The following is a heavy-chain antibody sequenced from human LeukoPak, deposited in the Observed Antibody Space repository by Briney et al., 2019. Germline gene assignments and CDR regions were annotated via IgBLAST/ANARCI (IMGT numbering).Heavy chain of an antibody. CDR1: GFTFSDYY. D-gene: IGHD3-9*01. J-gene: IGHJ4*02. CDR2: ISSSGSTI. CDR3: ARAQRITIFRVGKNEFEY. V-gene: IGHV3-11*04. Sequence: GGSLRLSCAASGFTFSDYYMSWIRQAPGRGLEWVSYISSSGSTIYYADSVKGRFTISRDNAKNSLYLQMNSLRAEDTAVYYCARAQRITIFRVGKNEFEYWGQGTLVTVSS.